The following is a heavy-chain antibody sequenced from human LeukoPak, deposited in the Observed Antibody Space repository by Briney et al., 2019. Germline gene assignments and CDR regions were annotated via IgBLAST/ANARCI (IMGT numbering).Heavy chain of an antibody. CDR1: GYTFTGHY. CDR2: ISPKSGEK. Sequence: GASVRVSCIASGYTFTGHYIHWMRQAPGQGLEWMGWISPKSGEKSYSQEFQGRVTMTRDTSSSTAYMDLTWLKSDDTAVYYCARGRKITIFGGIGGAFDIWGQGTVVTVSS. V-gene: IGHV1-2*02. D-gene: IGHD3-3*01. J-gene: IGHJ3*02. CDR3: ARGRKITIFGGIGGAFDI.